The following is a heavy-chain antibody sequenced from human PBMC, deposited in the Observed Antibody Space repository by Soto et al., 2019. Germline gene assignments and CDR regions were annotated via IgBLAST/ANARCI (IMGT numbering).Heavy chain of an antibody. CDR2: IYYSGST. D-gene: IGHD3-16*01. J-gene: IGHJ4*02. CDR3: AMFRGLGEVSPLFDY. CDR1: GGSISSYY. Sequence: SETLSLSCTVSGGSISSYYWRWIRQPPGKGLEWIGYIYYSGSTNYNPSLKSRVTISVDTSANQFSLGVRSVTAADTAVYYCAMFRGLGEVSPLFDYCAQGALVTGSS. V-gene: IGHV4-59*01.